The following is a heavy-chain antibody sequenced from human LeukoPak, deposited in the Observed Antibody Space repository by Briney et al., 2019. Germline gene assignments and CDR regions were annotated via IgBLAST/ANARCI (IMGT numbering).Heavy chain of an antibody. Sequence: GGSLRLSCAASGFTFRNYAMGWVRQAPGKGLEWVSGISGNGDTTFYADSVRGRFTISRDNSKNTLYLQMNSLRADDTAIYYCAKILSGWNAPFDYWGQGTLVTVSS. CDR1: GFTFRNYA. V-gene: IGHV3-23*01. J-gene: IGHJ4*02. CDR3: AKILSGWNAPFDY. D-gene: IGHD1-1*01. CDR2: ISGNGDTT.